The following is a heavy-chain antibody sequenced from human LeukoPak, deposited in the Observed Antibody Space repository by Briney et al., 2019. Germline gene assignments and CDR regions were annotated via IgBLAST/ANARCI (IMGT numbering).Heavy chain of an antibody. CDR3: AKASYGDYTFDY. CDR2: ISYDGSNK. V-gene: IGHV3-30-3*01. CDR1: GFTFSSYA. Sequence: PGGSLRLSCAASGFTFSSYAMHWVRQAPGKGLEWVAVISYDGSNKYYADSVKGRFTISRDNSKNTLYLQMNSLRAEDTAVYYCAKASYGDYTFDYWGQGTLVTVSS. J-gene: IGHJ4*02. D-gene: IGHD4-17*01.